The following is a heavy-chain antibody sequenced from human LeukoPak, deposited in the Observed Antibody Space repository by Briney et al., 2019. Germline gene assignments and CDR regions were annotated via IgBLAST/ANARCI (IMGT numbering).Heavy chain of an antibody. J-gene: IGHJ4*02. Sequence: PGGSQRLSCAAASGFNFSPYTINWVRQAPGKGLEWVSSISSTRSHIYYADSVKGRFTISRDNAKNLVSLQMNSLRAEDTAVYYCARLSGYSNRETKYWGQGTLVTVSS. CDR1: GFNFSPYT. CDR3: ARLSGYSNRETKY. D-gene: IGHD5-18*01. CDR2: ISSTRSHI. V-gene: IGHV3-21*01.